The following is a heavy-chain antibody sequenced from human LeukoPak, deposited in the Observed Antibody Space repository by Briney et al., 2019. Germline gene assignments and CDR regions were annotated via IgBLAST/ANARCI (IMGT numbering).Heavy chain of an antibody. CDR3: ARGVLSGWAAMAFDY. D-gene: IGHD5-18*01. CDR2: ISSSSSYI. CDR1: GFTFSSYS. Sequence: GGSLRLSCAASGFTFSSYSMNWVRQAPGKGLEWVSSISSSSSYIYYADSVKGRFTISRDNAKNSLYLQMNSPRAEDTAVYYCARGVLSGWAAMAFDYWGQGTLVTVSS. J-gene: IGHJ4*02. V-gene: IGHV3-21*01.